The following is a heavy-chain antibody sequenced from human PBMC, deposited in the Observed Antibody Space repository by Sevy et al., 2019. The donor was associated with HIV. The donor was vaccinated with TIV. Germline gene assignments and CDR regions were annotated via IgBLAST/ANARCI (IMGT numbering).Heavy chain of an antibody. Sequence: GGSLRLSCAASGFTFSSFEMNWVRQTPGKGLEWVSFISGSGSLIYYADSVKGRFTISRDNAKNSLYLQMKSLRAEDTGVYYCTRDLPPSATTVAHFDYWGQGTLVTVSS. D-gene: IGHD4-17*01. J-gene: IGHJ4*02. CDR1: GFTFSSFE. CDR2: ISGSGSLI. CDR3: TRDLPPSATTVAHFDY. V-gene: IGHV3-48*03.